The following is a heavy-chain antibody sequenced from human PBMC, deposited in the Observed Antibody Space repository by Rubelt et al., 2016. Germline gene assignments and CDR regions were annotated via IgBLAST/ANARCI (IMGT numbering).Heavy chain of an antibody. D-gene: IGHD3-9*01. CDR1: GGTFSSYA. CDR3: ASPPYDILTGYDYYYGMDV. Sequence: QVQLVQSGAEVKKPGSSVKVSCKASGGTFSSYAISWVRQAPGQGLEWMGALIPIFGPANYAQKFQGRVTITADKSTSTAYMGLSSLRSEDTAVYYCASPPYDILTGYDYYYGMDVWGQGTTVTVSS. J-gene: IGHJ6*02. CDR2: LIPIFGPA. V-gene: IGHV1-69*06.